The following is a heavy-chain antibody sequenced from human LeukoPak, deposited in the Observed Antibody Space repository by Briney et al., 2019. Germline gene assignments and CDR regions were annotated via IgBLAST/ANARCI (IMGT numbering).Heavy chain of an antibody. CDR3: AKARIAAAGTGAFDV. CDR1: GFTVSSYG. Sequence: GGSLRLSCAASGFTVSSYGMTWVRQAPGKGLEWVSAFSATDGSAQYAESVKGRFTISRDNSKSSLYLQMNSLRDEGTAVYYCAKARIAAAGTGAFDVWGQGTMVTVSS. V-gene: IGHV3-23*01. CDR2: FSATDGSA. D-gene: IGHD6-13*01. J-gene: IGHJ3*01.